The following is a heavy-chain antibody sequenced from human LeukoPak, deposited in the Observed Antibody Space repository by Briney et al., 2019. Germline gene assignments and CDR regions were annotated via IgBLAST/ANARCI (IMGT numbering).Heavy chain of an antibody. CDR1: GGSISSSSYY. V-gene: IGHV4-39*01. J-gene: IGHJ5*02. D-gene: IGHD3-3*01. Sequence: SETLSLTCTVSGGSISSSSYYWGWIRQPPGKGLEWIGSIYYSGSTYYNPSLKSRVTISVDTSKNQFSLKLSSVTAADTAVYYCARHRYDFSSGYSWFDPWGQGTLVTVSS. CDR2: IYYSGST. CDR3: ARHRYDFSSGYSWFDP.